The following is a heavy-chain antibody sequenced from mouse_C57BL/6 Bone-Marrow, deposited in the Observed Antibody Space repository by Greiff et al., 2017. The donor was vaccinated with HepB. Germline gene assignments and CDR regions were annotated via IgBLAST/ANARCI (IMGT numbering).Heavy chain of an antibody. CDR1: GFTFSDYY. CDR2: ISNGGGST. CDR3: ARHALDY. J-gene: IGHJ2*01. Sequence: DVHLVESGGGLVQPGGSLKLSCAASGFTFSDYYMYWVRQTPEKRLEWVAYISNGGGSTYYPDTVKGRFTISRDNAKNTLYLQMSRLKSEDTAMYYCARHALDYWGQGTTLTVSS. V-gene: IGHV5-12*01.